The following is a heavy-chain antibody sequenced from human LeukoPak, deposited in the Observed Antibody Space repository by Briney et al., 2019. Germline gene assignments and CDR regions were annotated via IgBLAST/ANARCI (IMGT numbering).Heavy chain of an antibody. J-gene: IGHJ4*02. Sequence: SGGSLRLSCSASGFAFSGFAMGWVRQAPGKGLEWVSSISGSGGNTYYADSVEGRFTISRDNSKNTLYLQMNSLRAEDTASYYCARGRGGDYVPSRFDYWGQGTLVTVSS. CDR1: GFAFSGFA. CDR2: ISGSGGNT. V-gene: IGHV3-23*01. D-gene: IGHD4-17*01. CDR3: ARGRGGDYVPSRFDY.